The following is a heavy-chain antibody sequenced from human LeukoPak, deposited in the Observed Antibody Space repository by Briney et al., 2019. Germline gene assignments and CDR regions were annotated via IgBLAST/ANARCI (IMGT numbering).Heavy chain of an antibody. CDR1: GFTFSSYA. CDR3: AREVQDYYDSSGHDY. J-gene: IGHJ4*02. CDR2: ISGSGGST. D-gene: IGHD3-22*01. V-gene: IGHV3-23*01. Sequence: GGSLRLSCAASGFTFSSYAMSWVRQAPGKGLEWVSAISGSGGSTYYADSVKGRFTISRDNAKNTLYLQMSSLRAEDTAVYYCAREVQDYYDSSGHDYWGQGTLVTVSS.